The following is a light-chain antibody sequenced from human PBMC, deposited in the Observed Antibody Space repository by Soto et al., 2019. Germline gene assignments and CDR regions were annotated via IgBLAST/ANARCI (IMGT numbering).Light chain of an antibody. CDR3: CSYAGSSTL. J-gene: IGLJ1*01. CDR1: SSDVGSYNL. V-gene: IGLV2-23*02. CDR2: EVS. Sequence: QSALTQPASVSGSPGQSITISCTGTSSDVGSYNLVSWYQQHPGKAPKLMIYEVSKRPSGFSNRFSGSKSGNTASLTISGLQAEGEADYYCCSYAGSSTLFGTGTKVTVL.